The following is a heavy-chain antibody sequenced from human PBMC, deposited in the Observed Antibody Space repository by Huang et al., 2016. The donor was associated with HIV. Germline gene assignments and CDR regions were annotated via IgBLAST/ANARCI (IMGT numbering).Heavy chain of an antibody. CDR1: GFSLGTRGMC. CDR2: IDWDDDK. Sequence: QVTLRESGPALVKATQTLTLTCTFSGFSLGTRGMCLNWIRQPPGKALEWLARIDWDDDKFYNTSLKTRLTISTGTSRNQVVLTMTNMDPVDTATYYCARIDSTNVGSYAFDIWGQGTMVTVSS. D-gene: IGHD6-13*01. V-gene: IGHV2-70*17. CDR3: ARIDSTNVGSYAFDI. J-gene: IGHJ3*02.